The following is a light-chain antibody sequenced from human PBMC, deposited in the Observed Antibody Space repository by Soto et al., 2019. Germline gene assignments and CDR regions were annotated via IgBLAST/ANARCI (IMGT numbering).Light chain of an antibody. J-gene: IGKJ2*01. CDR2: GAS. CDR1: QSVSSSY. CDR3: QQYGSSPDT. V-gene: IGKV3-20*01. Sequence: EIVLTQSPGTLSLSPGERATLSCRASQSVSSSYLAWYQQKPGQAPRLLIYGASSRATGIPDRFSCSGSGTDFTLTISRLEPEDFAVYYFQQYGSSPDTFGQGTKLEIK.